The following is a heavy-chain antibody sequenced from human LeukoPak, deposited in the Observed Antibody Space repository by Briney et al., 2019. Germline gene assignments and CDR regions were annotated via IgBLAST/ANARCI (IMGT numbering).Heavy chain of an antibody. Sequence: GGSLSLSCTPSVFTFGDYAMSWVRQAPGKGREWLGFIRSKAYGGTTEYAASVKGRFTVSRDDSKSIAYMQMNSLKTEDTAVYYCIRDWDYYDSSGYYYAAGAFDIWGQGTMVTVSS. CDR3: IRDWDYYDSSGYYYAAGAFDI. CDR1: VFTFGDYA. V-gene: IGHV3-49*04. CDR2: IRSKAYGGTT. D-gene: IGHD3-22*01. J-gene: IGHJ3*02.